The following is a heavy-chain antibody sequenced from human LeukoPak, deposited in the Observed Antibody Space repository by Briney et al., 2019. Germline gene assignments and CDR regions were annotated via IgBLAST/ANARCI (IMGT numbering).Heavy chain of an antibody. J-gene: IGHJ4*02. D-gene: IGHD2-2*01. CDR1: GYTFTSYY. CDR2: INPSGGST. Sequence: ASVKVPCKASGYTFTSYYMHWVRQAPGQGLEWMGIINPSGGSTSYAQKFQGRVTMTRDTSTSTVYMGLSSLRSEDTAVYYCARGRDIVVVPASFDYWGQGTLVTVSS. V-gene: IGHV1-46*01. CDR3: ARGRDIVVVPASFDY.